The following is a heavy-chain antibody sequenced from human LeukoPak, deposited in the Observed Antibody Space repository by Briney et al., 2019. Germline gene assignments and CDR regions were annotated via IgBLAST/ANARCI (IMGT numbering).Heavy chain of an antibody. CDR1: GFTFSSYA. D-gene: IGHD3-10*01. Sequence: GGSLRLSCAASGFTFSSYAMSWVRQAPGKGLEWVSAISGSGGSTYYADSVKGRFTISRDNSKNTLYLQMNSLRAEDTAVYYCAKSGRIRITIVRPDAFDIWGQGTMVTVSS. V-gene: IGHV3-23*01. J-gene: IGHJ3*02. CDR2: ISGSGGST. CDR3: AKSGRIRITIVRPDAFDI.